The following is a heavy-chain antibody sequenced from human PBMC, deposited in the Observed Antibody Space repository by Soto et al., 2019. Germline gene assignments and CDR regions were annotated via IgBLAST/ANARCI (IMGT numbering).Heavy chain of an antibody. D-gene: IGHD3-22*01. CDR3: ARCPLLYDTGGNHYDALDL. V-gene: IGHV3-33*01. J-gene: IGHJ3*01. CDR1: RFTFRTYG. Sequence: QEQLVESGGGVVESGMSPRLSCVASRFTFRTYGMHWVRQAPGKGLEWVAGIQNDGSKEYYADSVKGRFTISRDNSKNTWYLQMNSLRVEDTAVYYCARCPLLYDTGGNHYDALDLWGQGTTVTVSS. CDR2: IQNDGSKE.